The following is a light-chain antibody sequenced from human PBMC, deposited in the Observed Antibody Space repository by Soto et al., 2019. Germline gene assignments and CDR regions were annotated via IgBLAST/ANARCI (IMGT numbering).Light chain of an antibody. CDR2: DAS. CDR1: QSVGSNY. V-gene: IGKV3-11*01. J-gene: IGKJ1*01. Sequence: EIVLTQSPGTLSLSPGDRATLSCRASQSVGSNYLAWYQQKPGQAPRLLIYDASNRATGIPARFSGSGSGTDFTLTISSLEPEDFAVYYCQQRSNWPPWTFGQGTKVDIK. CDR3: QQRSNWPPWT.